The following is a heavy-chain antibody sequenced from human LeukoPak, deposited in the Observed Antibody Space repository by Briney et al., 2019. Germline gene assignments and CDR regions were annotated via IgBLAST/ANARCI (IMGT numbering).Heavy chain of an antibody. CDR3: ASSVAAALSP. D-gene: IGHD6-13*01. V-gene: IGHV4-59*10. Sequence: TSETLSLTCAVYGGSFSSYYWSWIRQPAGKGLEWIGRIYTSGSTNYNPSLKSRVTMSVDTSKNQFSLKLSSVTAADTAVYYCASSVAAALSPWGQGTLVTVSS. CDR2: IYTSGST. CDR1: GGSFSSYY. J-gene: IGHJ5*02.